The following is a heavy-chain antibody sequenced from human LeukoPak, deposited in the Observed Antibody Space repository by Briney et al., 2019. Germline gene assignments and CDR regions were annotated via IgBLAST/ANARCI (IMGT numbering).Heavy chain of an antibody. CDR2: IYYGGSP. J-gene: IGHJ6*02. D-gene: IGHD3-10*02. V-gene: IGHV4-39*01. Sequence: SETLSLTCIVSGGSISSSNYYWGWIRQPPGKGLEWIGSIYYGGSPEYSPSLKSRVTISVDTSKNQFSLILNSVTAADTALYYCARRPCCSGRGVDVWGQGTTVTVSS. CDR1: GGSISSSNYY. CDR3: ARRPCCSGRGVDV.